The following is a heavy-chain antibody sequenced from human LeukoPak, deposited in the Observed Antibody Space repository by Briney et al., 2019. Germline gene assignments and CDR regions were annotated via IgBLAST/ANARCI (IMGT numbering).Heavy chain of an antibody. J-gene: IGHJ4*02. Sequence: PGGSLRLSCSASGFTFSNYAMHWVRQAPGKGLEFVALISSNGITTDYADSVKGRFTISRDNSKNTLYLQMSSLRPEDTAVYYCVKKPWAIFAFDWWGQGSLVNVSS. V-gene: IGHV3-64D*06. CDR3: VKKPWAIFAFDW. CDR2: ISSNGITT. CDR1: GFTFSNYA. D-gene: IGHD3-3*01.